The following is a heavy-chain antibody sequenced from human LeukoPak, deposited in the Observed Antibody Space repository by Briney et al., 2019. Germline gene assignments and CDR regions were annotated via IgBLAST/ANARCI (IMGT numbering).Heavy chain of an antibody. CDR1: GRAWKRCT. CDR2: IRGGGET. CDR3: AKANWVSTADAVW. V-gene: IGHV3-23*01. J-gene: IGHJ4*02. D-gene: IGHD3-16*01. Sequence: GVPLRCSCTGWGRAWKRCTSRWAPQPPARELEWVSSIRGGGETFYADSVKGRFTLSRDDSRNTVYLQMNNLRVEDTAIYYCAKANWVSTADAVWWGQGTLVTVSS.